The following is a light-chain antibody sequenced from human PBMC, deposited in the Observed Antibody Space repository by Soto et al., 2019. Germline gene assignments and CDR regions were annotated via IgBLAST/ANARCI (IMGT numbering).Light chain of an antibody. CDR2: EVS. CDR3: SSYTSRGYV. J-gene: IGLJ1*01. Sequence: QSALTQPASVSGSPGQSITISCTGTSSDVGGYNYVSWYQQHPGKAPKLMIYEVSNRPSGVSNRFSGSKSGNTASLTISGLHAEDEADYYCSSYTSRGYVFGTGTKVTVL. V-gene: IGLV2-14*01. CDR1: SSDVGGYNY.